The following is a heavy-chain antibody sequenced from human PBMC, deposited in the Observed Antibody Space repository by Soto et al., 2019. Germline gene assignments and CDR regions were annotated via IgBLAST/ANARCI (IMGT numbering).Heavy chain of an antibody. CDR2: ISGSGGNT. Sequence: PGGSLRLSCAASGFTFSSYAMNWVRQAPGKGLEWVSAISGSGGNTYYADSVKGRFTISRDNSKNTLYLQMNSLRAEDTAIYYCAKDQLFTTGTDLWGQGTLVTVSS. CDR1: GFTFSSYA. D-gene: IGHD1-1*01. J-gene: IGHJ5*02. V-gene: IGHV3-23*01. CDR3: AKDQLFTTGTDL.